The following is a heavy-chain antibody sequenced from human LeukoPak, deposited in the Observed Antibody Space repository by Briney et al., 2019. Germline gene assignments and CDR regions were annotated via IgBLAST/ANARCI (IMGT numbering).Heavy chain of an antibody. CDR1: GGSLSGDY. J-gene: IGHJ3*02. V-gene: IGHV4-59*01. CDR2: IYYTGTT. CDR3: ARTNAFGN. Sequence: SETLSLTCTVSGGSLSGDYWNWLRQPPGKGLEWIGYIYYTGTTDYSPSLKSRVTISLDMSKNQFSLKLRSVTAADTAVYYCARTNAFGNRGQGTMVTVSS.